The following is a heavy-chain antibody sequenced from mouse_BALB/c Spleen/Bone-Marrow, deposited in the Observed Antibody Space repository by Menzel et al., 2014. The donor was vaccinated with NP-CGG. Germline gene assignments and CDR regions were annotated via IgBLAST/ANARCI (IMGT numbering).Heavy chain of an antibody. D-gene: IGHD2-3*01. Sequence: DVHLVESGGGLVKPGGSLKLSCAASGFTFSSYTMSWVRQTPEKRLEWVATISSGGSYTYYPDSEKGRFTISRDNAKNTLYLQMSSLKSEDTAMYYCTRDLYDGYYYYAMDYWGQGTSVTVSS. CDR2: ISSGGSYT. V-gene: IGHV5-6-4*01. J-gene: IGHJ4*01. CDR1: GFTFSSYT. CDR3: TRDLYDGYYYYAMDY.